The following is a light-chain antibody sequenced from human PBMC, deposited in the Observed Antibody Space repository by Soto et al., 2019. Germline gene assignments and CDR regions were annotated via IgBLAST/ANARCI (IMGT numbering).Light chain of an antibody. J-gene: IGLJ2*01. CDR1: SSDVGAHDF. CDR3: NSYTLSKTVI. CDR2: EVT. V-gene: IGLV2-14*01. Sequence: QSALTQPASVSGSPGQSITISCSGTSSDVGAHDFVSWYQHHPDKAPKVIIFEVTKRPSGVSSRFSGSKTGNTASLTISELQAEDEADYYCNSYTLSKTVIFGGGTKLTVL.